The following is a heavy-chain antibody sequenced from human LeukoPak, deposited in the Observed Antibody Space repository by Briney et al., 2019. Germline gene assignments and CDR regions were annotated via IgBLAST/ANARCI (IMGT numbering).Heavy chain of an antibody. D-gene: IGHD1-26*01. CDR2: ISWNSGSI. Sequence: GGSLRLSCAASGFTFSSYAMSWVRLAPGKGLEWVSGISWNSGSIGYADSVKGRFTISRDNAKNSLYLQMNSLRAEDTALYYCAKGVGDYWGQGTLVTVSS. CDR3: AKGVGDY. V-gene: IGHV3-9*01. J-gene: IGHJ4*02. CDR1: GFTFSSYA.